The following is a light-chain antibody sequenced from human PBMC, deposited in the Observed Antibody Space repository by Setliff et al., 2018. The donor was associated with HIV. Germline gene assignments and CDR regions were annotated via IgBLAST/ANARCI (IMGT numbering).Light chain of an antibody. CDR2: ELS. J-gene: IGLJ1*01. CDR3: ASYAGDGVHDSYV. Sequence: QSALAQPPSASGSPGQSVAISCTGTSSDIGSHNHVSWYQQYPGKAPKLMIYELSQRPSGVPDRFSGSKSGNTASLTVSGLQAEDEADYYCASYAGDGVHDSYVFGTGTQLTVL. V-gene: IGLV2-8*01. CDR1: SSDIGSHNH.